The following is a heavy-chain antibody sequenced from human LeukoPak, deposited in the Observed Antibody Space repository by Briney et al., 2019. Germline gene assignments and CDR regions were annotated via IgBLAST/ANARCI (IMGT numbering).Heavy chain of an antibody. CDR2: IYYSGST. V-gene: IGHV4-61*08. CDR3: ARVFTRSNPRLWFDP. CDR1: GGSISSGGYY. Sequence: TLSLTCAVSGGSISSGGYYWSWIRQPPGKGLEWIGYIYYSGSTNYNPSLKSRVTISVDTSKNQFSLKLSSVTAADTAVYYCARVFTRSNPRLWFDPWGQGTLVTVSS. J-gene: IGHJ5*02.